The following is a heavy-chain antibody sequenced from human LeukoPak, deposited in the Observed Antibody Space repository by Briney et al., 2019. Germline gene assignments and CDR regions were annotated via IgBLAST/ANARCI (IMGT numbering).Heavy chain of an antibody. V-gene: IGHV1-18*01. Sequence: GASVKVSCKASGYTFITSGITWVRQAPGHGLKWMGWISPFNGKTRFAEEFQDRLTMTTDTPTRTAYMVLRSLRSDDTAVCYCVRDRDATPDNIRDYWGQGTLVTVSS. D-gene: IGHD2-21*02. CDR1: GYTFITSG. CDR3: VRDRDATPDNIRDY. CDR2: ISPFNGKT. J-gene: IGHJ4*02.